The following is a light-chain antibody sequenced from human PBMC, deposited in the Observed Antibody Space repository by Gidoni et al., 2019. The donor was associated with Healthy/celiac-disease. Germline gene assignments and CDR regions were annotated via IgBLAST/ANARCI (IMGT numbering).Light chain of an antibody. CDR2: ELS. CDR1: SSYVGGYNS. V-gene: IGLV2-14*01. J-gene: IGLJ1*01. CDR3: SSYTSSSTYV. Sequence: QSALTQPASVSGSTGQSITISCTGTSSYVGGYNSVSWYQQHPGKAPKLMLYELSNRPSGVSNRFSGSKSGTTASLTISGLQAEDEADYYCSSYTSSSTYVFGTGTKVTVL.